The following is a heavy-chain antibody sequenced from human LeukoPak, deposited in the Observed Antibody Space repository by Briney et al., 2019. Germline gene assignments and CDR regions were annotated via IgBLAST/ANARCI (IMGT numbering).Heavy chain of an antibody. CDR2: IKQDGSEK. CDR1: GFIFSFYC. J-gene: IGHJ4*02. Sequence: GGPLRLSCAASGFIFSFYCIIGLRQVPGKGRERVTNIKQDGSEKNYVDAVNGRFTISRDNVNNSLYLQMKSLRAEDTAVYYCARDLMGAWGDYFDYWGQGTLVTVSS. V-gene: IGHV3-7*01. D-gene: IGHD3-16*01. CDR3: ARDLMGAWGDYFDY.